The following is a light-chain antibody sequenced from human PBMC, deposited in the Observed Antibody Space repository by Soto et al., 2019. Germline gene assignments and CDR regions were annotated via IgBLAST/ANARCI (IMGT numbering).Light chain of an antibody. CDR2: DAS. CDR3: QQFNSYPLT. Sequence: AIQLTQSPSSLSASVGDRVTITCRASQGISSALAWYQQKPGKAPKLLIYDASSLESGVPSRFXXXGSGXXXXXXXXXXXXXXFATYYCQQFNSYPLTFGGXTKVEIK. CDR1: QGISSA. J-gene: IGKJ4*01. V-gene: IGKV1-13*02.